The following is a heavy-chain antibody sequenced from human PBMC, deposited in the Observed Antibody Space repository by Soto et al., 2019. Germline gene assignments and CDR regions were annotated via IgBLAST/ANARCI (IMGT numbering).Heavy chain of an antibody. D-gene: IGHD3-3*01. CDR2: ISAYNGNT. CDR3: VIPYYDFWNPVVPKIDY. J-gene: IGHJ4*02. Sequence: ASVKVSCKASGYTFTSYGISWVRQAPGQGLEWMGWISAYNGNTNYAQKLRGRVTMTTDTSMSTAYMELSSLRSDDMAVYYCVIPYYDFWNPVVPKIDYWGQGTLVTVSS. V-gene: IGHV1-18*03. CDR1: GYTFTSYG.